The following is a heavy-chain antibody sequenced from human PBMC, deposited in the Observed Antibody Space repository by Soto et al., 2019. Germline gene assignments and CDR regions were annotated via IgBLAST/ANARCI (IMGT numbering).Heavy chain of an antibody. Sequence: QLQLQESGPGLVKPSETLSLTCTVSGGSISSSSYYWGWIRQPPGKGLEWIGSTYYSGSTYYNPSLQSRVTLSVDTSNNQFSLKLSSVTAADTAVYYCARRRGRLVAGTNDDACDIWGQGTMVTVSS. V-gene: IGHV4-39*01. D-gene: IGHD6-19*01. CDR2: TYYSGST. CDR1: GGSISSSSYY. CDR3: ARRRGRLVAGTNDDACDI. J-gene: IGHJ3*02.